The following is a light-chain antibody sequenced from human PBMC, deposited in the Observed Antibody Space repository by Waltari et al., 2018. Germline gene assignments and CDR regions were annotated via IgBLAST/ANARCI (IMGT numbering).Light chain of an antibody. V-gene: IGKV4-1*01. CDR2: WAS. Sequence: DIVMTQSPDSLAVSLGERATIHCKSSQTVLDSSNNRNYLAWYQQKPGQPPKLLIYWASSRESRVPDRFSGSGSGTDFTLTITSLQAEDVAVYYCQQYYSPPPLFTFGPGTKVDIK. J-gene: IGKJ3*01. CDR1: QTVLDSSNNRNY. CDR3: QQYYSPPPLFT.